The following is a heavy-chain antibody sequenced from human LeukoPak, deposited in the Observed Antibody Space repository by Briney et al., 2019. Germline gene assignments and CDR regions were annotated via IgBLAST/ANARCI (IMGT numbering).Heavy chain of an antibody. CDR2: IYHSGST. D-gene: IGHD3-3*01. CDR3: AKGEYYDFWSGYQPNYYYGMDV. Sequence: SETLSLTCAVSGGSISSSNWWSWVRPPPGKGLEWIGEIYHSGSTNYNPSLKSRVTISVDKSKNQFSLKLSSVTAADTAVYYCAKGEYYDFWSGYQPNYYYGMDVWGQGTTVTVSS. V-gene: IGHV4-4*02. CDR1: GGSISSSNW. J-gene: IGHJ6*02.